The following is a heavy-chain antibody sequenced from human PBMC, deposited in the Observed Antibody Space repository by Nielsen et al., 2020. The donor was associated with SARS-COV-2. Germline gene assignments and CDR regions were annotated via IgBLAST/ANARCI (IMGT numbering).Heavy chain of an antibody. CDR2: INPNSGGT. Sequence: ASVKVSCKASGYTFTGYYMHWVRQAPGQGLEWMGRINPNSGGTNYAQKFQGRVTMTRDTSISTAYMELSRLRSDDTAVYYCARDLDGITIFGVVTNYYYYYGMDVWGQETTVTVSS. CDR1: GYTFTGYY. CDR3: ARDLDGITIFGVVTNYYYYYGMDV. J-gene: IGHJ6*02. V-gene: IGHV1-2*06. D-gene: IGHD3-3*01.